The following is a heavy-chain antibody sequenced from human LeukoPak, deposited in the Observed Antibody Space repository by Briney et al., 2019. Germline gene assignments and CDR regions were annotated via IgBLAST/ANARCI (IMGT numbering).Heavy chain of an antibody. CDR3: ATAMVRGVMGYFDY. D-gene: IGHD3-10*01. CDR2: IIPIFGTA. J-gene: IGHJ4*02. Sequence: GASVTVSCKASGGTFSSYAISWVRQAPGQGLEWMGGIIPIFGTANYAQKFQGRVTITADKSTSTAYMELSSLRSEDTAVYYCATAMVRGVMGYFDYWGQGTLVTVSS. V-gene: IGHV1-69*06. CDR1: GGTFSSYA.